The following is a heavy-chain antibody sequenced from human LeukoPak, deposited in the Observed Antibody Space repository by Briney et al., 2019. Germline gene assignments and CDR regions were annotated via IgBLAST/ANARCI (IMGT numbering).Heavy chain of an antibody. V-gene: IGHV3-30*18. J-gene: IGHJ4*02. CDR1: GFTFSSYS. Sequence: GGSLRLSCAASGFTFSSYSMNWVRQAPGKGLQWVAVISYDGSNKYYADPVKGRFTISRDNSKNTVDLQMNSLRGEDTALYYCAKEYSRSSFFDNWGQGILVTVSS. CDR3: AKEYSRSSFFDN. CDR2: ISYDGSNK. D-gene: IGHD6-6*01.